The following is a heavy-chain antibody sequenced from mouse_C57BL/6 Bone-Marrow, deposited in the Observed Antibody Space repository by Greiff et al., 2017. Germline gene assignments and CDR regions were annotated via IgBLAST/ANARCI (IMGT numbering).Heavy chain of an antibody. J-gene: IGHJ4*01. Sequence: VKLMESGAELVKPGASVKLSCKASGYTFTSYWMHWVKQRPGQGLEWIGMIHPNSGSTNYNEKFKSKATLTIDKSSSTAYMQLSSLTAEDSAVYYCARNLGAMDYWGQGTSVTVSS. CDR3: ARNLGAMDY. V-gene: IGHV1-64*01. D-gene: IGHD4-1*01. CDR2: IHPNSGST. CDR1: GYTFTSYW.